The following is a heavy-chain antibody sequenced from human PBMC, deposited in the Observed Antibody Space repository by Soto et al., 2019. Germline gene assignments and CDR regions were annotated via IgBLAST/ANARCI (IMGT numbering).Heavy chain of an antibody. CDR3: AATSRGWKRGMDV. CDR1: GFTFTNSA. CDR2: IVVGTGNT. D-gene: IGHD6-19*01. Sequence: SVKVSCKASGFTFTNSAVQWVRQSRGQRLECIGWIVVGTGNTNYAQKLQERLTITRDKSTGTAYMELRSLRSEDTAVYYCAATSRGWKRGMDVWGQGTTVTVSS. V-gene: IGHV1-58*01. J-gene: IGHJ6*02.